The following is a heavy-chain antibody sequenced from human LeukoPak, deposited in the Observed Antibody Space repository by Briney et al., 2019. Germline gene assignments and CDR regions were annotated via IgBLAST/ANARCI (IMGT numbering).Heavy chain of an antibody. D-gene: IGHD3-9*01. J-gene: IGHJ6*02. CDR2: ISYDGSNK. CDR1: GFTFSNYD. V-gene: IGHV3-30*04. CDR3: ARDSDILTGYYYYYGMDV. Sequence: GRSLRLSCAASGFTFSNYDMQWVRQAPGKGLEWVAVISYDGSNKYYADSVKGRFTISRDNSKNTLYLQMNSLRAEDTAVYYCARDSDILTGYYYYYGMDVWGQGTTVTVPS.